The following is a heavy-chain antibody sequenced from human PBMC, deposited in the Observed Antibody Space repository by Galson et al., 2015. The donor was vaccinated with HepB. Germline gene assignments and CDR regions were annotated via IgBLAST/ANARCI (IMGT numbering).Heavy chain of an antibody. Sequence: SLRLSCAASGFTFSGSGIHWVRQAPGKGLEWVGRIRKGANYYATAYAPSVRGRFTVSRYDLKSTAYLQMNSLTPEDTAVYYCTRPGYGSSWFLDYAHGVDVWGQGTTVSVS. CDR2: IRKGANYYAT. D-gene: IGHD3/OR15-3a*01. CDR1: GFTFSGSG. V-gene: IGHV3-73*01. J-gene: IGHJ6*02. CDR3: TRPGYGSSWFLDYAHGVDV.